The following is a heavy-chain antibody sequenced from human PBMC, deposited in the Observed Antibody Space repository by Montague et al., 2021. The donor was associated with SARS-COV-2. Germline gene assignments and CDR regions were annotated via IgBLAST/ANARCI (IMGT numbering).Heavy chain of an antibody. V-gene: IGHV3-30*04. Sequence: SLRLSCAASGFTFSSYAMHWVRQAPGKGLEWVAVISYDGSNKYYADPVKGRFTIPRDNSKNTLYLQMNSLGAEDTAVYYCARVGPGRLYWEPNLDYWGQGTLVTVSS. CDR2: ISYDGSNK. D-gene: IGHD2-8*02. CDR1: GFTFSSYA. J-gene: IGHJ4*02. CDR3: ARVGPGRLYWEPNLDY.